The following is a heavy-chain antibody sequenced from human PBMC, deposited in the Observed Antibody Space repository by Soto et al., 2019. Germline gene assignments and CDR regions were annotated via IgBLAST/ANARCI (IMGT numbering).Heavy chain of an antibody. Sequence: EVQLLESGGGLVQPGGSLRISCAASGFTFSIYSMTWVRQAPGKGLEWVSTISGSGGSKYYTDSVKGRFTISRDNSKNTLFLQLNSLRAEDTAVYYCAKDWTSIWGQGTMVTVSS. D-gene: IGHD3-3*01. J-gene: IGHJ3*02. CDR2: ISGSGGSK. CDR1: GFTFSIYS. V-gene: IGHV3-23*01. CDR3: AKDWTSI.